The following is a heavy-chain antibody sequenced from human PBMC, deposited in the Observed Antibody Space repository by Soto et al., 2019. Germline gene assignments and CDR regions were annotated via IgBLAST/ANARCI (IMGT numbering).Heavy chain of an antibody. Sequence: SLTCAVYDTSFSGYYWSWIRQPPGKGLEWIGEIFHGGSTDYSPSLKSRVTISVDTSKNQFSLELSSVTAADTAVYYCARPHYDSNTFYSFFDYWGQGTLVTVSS. J-gene: IGHJ4*02. CDR2: IFHGGST. D-gene: IGHD3-22*01. V-gene: IGHV4-34*12. CDR3: ARPHYDSNTFYSFFDY. CDR1: DTSFSGYY.